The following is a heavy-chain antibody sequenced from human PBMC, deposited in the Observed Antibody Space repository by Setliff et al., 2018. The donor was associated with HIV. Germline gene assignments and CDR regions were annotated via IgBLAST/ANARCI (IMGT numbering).Heavy chain of an antibody. CDR3: ARAVAASATSVVDY. CDR1: ADSIGTNHW. J-gene: IGHJ4*02. CDR2: ISQSGKT. D-gene: IGHD6-13*01. Sequence: SETLSLTCAVSADSIGTNHWWNWVRQPPGKGLEWIGEISQSGKTNYHPSLKSRITISMGASKTHFSLTLNSVTAADTAVYYCARAVAASATSVVDYWGQGIQVTVSS. V-gene: IGHV4-4*02.